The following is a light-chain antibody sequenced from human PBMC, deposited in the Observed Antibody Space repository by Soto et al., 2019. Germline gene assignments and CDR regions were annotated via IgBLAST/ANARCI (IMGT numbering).Light chain of an antibody. CDR3: QQADSFPLT. V-gene: IGKV1-12*01. Sequence: DIQMTQSPSSVSASIGDRVTISCRASQSIYKWLAWYQQKPGKAPKLLIYAASSLQSGVPSRFSGSGYGTDFTLTISSLQPEDSATYYCQQADSFPLTFGGGTKVEI. CDR1: QSIYKW. CDR2: AAS. J-gene: IGKJ4*01.